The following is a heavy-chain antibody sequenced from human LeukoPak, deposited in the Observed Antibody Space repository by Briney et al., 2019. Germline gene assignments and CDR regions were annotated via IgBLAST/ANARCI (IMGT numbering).Heavy chain of an antibody. D-gene: IGHD3-22*01. CDR3: ARDNPDYDLSGYGVFDF. CDR2: NSYSRST. V-gene: IGHV4-59*01. CDR1: GASLSGYY. J-gene: IGHJ4*02. Sequence: PSETLSLTCTVSGASLSGYYWTWIRQPPGKGLEWIGYNSYSRSTNYNPSLKSRVTISVDTSKNQFSLKLNSATAADTAVYYCARDNPDYDLSGYGVFDFWGQGILVTVSS.